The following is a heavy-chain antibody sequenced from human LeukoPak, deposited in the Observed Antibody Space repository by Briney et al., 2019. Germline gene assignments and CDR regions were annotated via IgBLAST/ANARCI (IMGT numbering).Heavy chain of an antibody. CDR3: ARRGSWSYYYAMDV. V-gene: IGHV4-59*12. CDR2: IYYSGST. Sequence: SETLSLTCTVSGGSISSYYWSWIRQPPGKGLEWIGYIYYSGSTNYNPSLKSRVTISVDRSKNQFSLKLSSVTAADTAVYYCARRGSWSYYYAMDVWGQGTTVAVSS. CDR1: GGSISSYY. J-gene: IGHJ6*02. D-gene: IGHD6-13*01.